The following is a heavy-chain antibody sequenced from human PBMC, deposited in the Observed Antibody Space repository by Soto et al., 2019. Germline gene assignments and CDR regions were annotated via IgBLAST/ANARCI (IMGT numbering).Heavy chain of an antibody. J-gene: IGHJ4*02. CDR1: GGTFSSYA. Sequence: QVQLVQSGAEVKKPGSSVKVSCKASGGTFSSYAISWVRQAPGQGLEGMGGIIPIFGTANYAQKFQGRVTIPADESTSTAYLELSSLRSEDTAVYYCAIEGADSYGYAAFDYWGQGTLVTVSS. CDR2: IIPIFGTA. D-gene: IGHD5-18*01. V-gene: IGHV1-69*12. CDR3: AIEGADSYGYAAFDY.